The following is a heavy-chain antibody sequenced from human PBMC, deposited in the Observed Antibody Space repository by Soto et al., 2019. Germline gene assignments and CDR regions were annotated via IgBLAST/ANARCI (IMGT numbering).Heavy chain of an antibody. D-gene: IGHD2-21*02. CDR2: ISAYNGNT. V-gene: IGHV1-18*04. J-gene: IGHJ4*02. CDR3: ASGLDCGGDCYSGVVSRPYYFAY. CDR1: GYTFTSYG. Sequence: QVQLVQSGAEVKKPGASVKVSCKASGYTFTSYGISWVRQAPGQGLEWMGWISAYNGNTNYAQKLQGRVTMTTDTSTSTAYMELRSLRSDDTAVYYCASGLDCGGDCYSGVVSRPYYFAYWGQGTLVTVSS.